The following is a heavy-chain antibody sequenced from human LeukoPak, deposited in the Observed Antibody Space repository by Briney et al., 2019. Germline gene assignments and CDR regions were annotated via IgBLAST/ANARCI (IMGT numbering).Heavy chain of an antibody. Sequence: SQTLSLTCTVSDGSISSGSYYWSWIRQPAGKGLEWIGRIYTSGSTNYNPSLKSRVTISVDTSKNQFSLKLSSVTAADTAVYYCARGFGELLFDYWGQGTLVTVSS. J-gene: IGHJ4*02. D-gene: IGHD3-10*01. V-gene: IGHV4-61*02. CDR1: DGSISSGSYY. CDR3: ARGFGELLFDY. CDR2: IYTSGST.